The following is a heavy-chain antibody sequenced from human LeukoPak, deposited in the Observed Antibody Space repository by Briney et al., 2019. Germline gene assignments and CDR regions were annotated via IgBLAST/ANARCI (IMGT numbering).Heavy chain of an antibody. CDR2: IKQDGSEK. J-gene: IGHJ4*02. V-gene: IGHV3-7*01. D-gene: IGHD5-18*01. CDR3: ARDKRMNTAMVTIDY. CDR1: GFTFSSYW. Sequence: PGGSLRLSCAASGFTFSSYWMSWVRQAPGKGLEWVANIKQDGSEKYYVDSVKGRFTISRDNAKNSLYLQMNSLRAEDTAVHYCARDKRMNTAMVTIDYWGQGTLVTVSS.